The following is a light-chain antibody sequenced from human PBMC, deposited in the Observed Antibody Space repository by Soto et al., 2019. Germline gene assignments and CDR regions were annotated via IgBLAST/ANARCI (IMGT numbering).Light chain of an antibody. V-gene: IGKV1-27*01. CDR1: QGISNY. CDR2: AAS. Sequence: DIPMTQSPSSLSASEGDRVTITCRASQGISNYLAWYQQKPGKVPKLLIYAASTLQSGVPSRFSGSGSGTDFTLTISSLQPEDVATYYCQKYNSAPPFTFGPGTKVDIK. CDR3: QKYNSAPPFT. J-gene: IGKJ3*01.